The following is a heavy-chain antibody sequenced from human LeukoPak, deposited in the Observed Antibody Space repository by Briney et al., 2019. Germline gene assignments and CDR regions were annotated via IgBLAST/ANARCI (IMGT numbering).Heavy chain of an antibody. CDR2: ISSSSSYI. CDR1: GFTFSSYS. Sequence: GSLRLFCAASGFTFSSYSMNWVRQAPGEGLEWVSSISSSSSYIYYADSVKGRFTISRDNAKNSLYLQMNSLRAEDTAVYYCARVPRATWAFFDWWGQGTLVTVSS. CDR3: ARVPRATWAFFDW. V-gene: IGHV3-21*01. J-gene: IGHJ4*02. D-gene: IGHD5-12*01.